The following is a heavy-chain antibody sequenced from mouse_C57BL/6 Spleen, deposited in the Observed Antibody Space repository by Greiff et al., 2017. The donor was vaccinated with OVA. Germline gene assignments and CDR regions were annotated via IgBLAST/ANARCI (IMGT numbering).Heavy chain of an antibody. CDR1: GYAFSSYW. Sequence: VKLVESGAELVKPGASVKISCKASGYAFSSYWMNWVKQRPGKGLEWIGQIYPGDGDTNYNGKFKGKATLTADKSSSTAYMQLSSLTSEDSAVYFCAREDYYGSYWYFDVWGTGTTVTVSS. V-gene: IGHV1-80*01. CDR2: IYPGDGDT. CDR3: AREDYYGSYWYFDV. J-gene: IGHJ1*03. D-gene: IGHD1-1*01.